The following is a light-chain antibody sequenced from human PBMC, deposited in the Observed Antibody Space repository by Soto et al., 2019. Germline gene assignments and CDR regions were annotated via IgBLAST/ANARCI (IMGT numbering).Light chain of an antibody. Sequence: DIQMTQSPSTLSASVGDRVTITCRASQTIDSWLAWYQQRPGKPPNLLIYKASTLASGVPSRLSGSGSGTEFTLTISSLQPDDFATYYRQHYNSYSEAFGQGTKVE. CDR1: QTIDSW. J-gene: IGKJ1*01. CDR2: KAS. V-gene: IGKV1-5*03. CDR3: QHYNSYSEA.